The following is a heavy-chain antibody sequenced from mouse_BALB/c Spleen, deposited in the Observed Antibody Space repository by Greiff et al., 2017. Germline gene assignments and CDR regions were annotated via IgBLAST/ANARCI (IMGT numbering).Heavy chain of an antibody. CDR1: GFTFSSYT. CDR3: ARHGGLRRPSRDY. CDR2: ISNGGGST. Sequence: DVKLVESGGGLVQPGGSLKLSCAASGFTFSSYTMSWVRQTPEKRLEWVAYISNGGGSTYYPDTVKGRFTISRDNAKNTLYLQMSSLKSEDTAMYYCARHGGLRRPSRDYWGQGTTLTVSS. V-gene: IGHV5-12-2*01. D-gene: IGHD2-4*01. J-gene: IGHJ2*01.